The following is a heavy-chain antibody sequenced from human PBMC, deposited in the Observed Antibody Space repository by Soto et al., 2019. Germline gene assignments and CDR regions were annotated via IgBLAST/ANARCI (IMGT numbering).Heavy chain of an antibody. CDR1: GYTFTSYA. Sequence: GASVKVSCKASGYTFTSYAMHWVRQAPGQRLEWMGWINAGNGNTKYSQKFQGRVTITRDTTASTAYMELSSLRSEDTAVYYCARDALSWYYDILTGYHYYYYMDVWGKGTTVTVSS. J-gene: IGHJ6*03. CDR2: INAGNGNT. D-gene: IGHD3-9*01. CDR3: ARDALSWYYDILTGYHYYYYMDV. V-gene: IGHV1-3*01.